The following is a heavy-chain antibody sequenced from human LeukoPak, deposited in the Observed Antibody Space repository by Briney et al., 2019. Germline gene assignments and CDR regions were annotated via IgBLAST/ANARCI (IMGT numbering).Heavy chain of an antibody. D-gene: IGHD3-9*01. CDR2: VYYSGST. CDR3: AREVDRVSEYVIRYFDWAHHDAFDV. CDR1: SDSIRSYY. V-gene: IGHV4-59*12. J-gene: IGHJ3*01. Sequence: SETLSLTCTVSSDSIRSYYWSWIRQPPGKGLEWIGYVYYSGSTNSNPSLKSRVSISVDTSKNQFSLKLSSVTAADTAVYYCAREVDRVSEYVIRYFDWAHHDAFDVWGQGTMVTVSS.